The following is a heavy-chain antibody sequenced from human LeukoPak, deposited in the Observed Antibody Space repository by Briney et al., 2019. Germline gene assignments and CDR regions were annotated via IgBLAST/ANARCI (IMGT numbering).Heavy chain of an antibody. CDR2: IYYSGKT. Sequence: SETLSLTCTVSGGSISSSSYYWGWIRQPPGKGLEWIANIYYSGKTNYNPSLKSRVTISVDTSKNQFSLKLSSLTAADTAVYYCARHRDDVLTANHPEIFDYWGQGNLVTVSS. D-gene: IGHD3-9*01. J-gene: IGHJ4*02. V-gene: IGHV4-39*01. CDR1: GGSISSSSYY. CDR3: ARHRDDVLTANHPEIFDY.